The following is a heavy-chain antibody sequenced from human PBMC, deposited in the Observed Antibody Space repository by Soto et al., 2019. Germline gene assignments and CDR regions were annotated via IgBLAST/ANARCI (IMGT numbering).Heavy chain of an antibody. CDR3: ARLGIAARDYYYYYGMDV. D-gene: IGHD6-6*01. J-gene: IGHJ6*02. CDR2: IIPIFGTA. CDR1: GGTFSSYA. Sequence: SVKVSCKASGGTFSSYAISWVRQAPGQGLEWMGGIIPIFGTANYAQKFQGRVTITTDKSTSTAYMELSSLRSEDTAVYYCARLGIAARDYYYYYGMDVWGQGTTVTVSS. V-gene: IGHV1-69*05.